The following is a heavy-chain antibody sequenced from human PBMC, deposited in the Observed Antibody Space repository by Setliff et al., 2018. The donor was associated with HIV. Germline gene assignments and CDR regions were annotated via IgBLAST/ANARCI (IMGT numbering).Heavy chain of an antibody. J-gene: IGHJ4*02. D-gene: IGHD3-22*01. Sequence: SETLSLTCAVYGASLSGYYWSWIRQPPGKGLEWIGEINYSGTTNYNPSLKSRVTISVDTSKKQFSLKVRSVTAADTAVYYCARVRLTMIMMVDYFDQWGQGTLVTVSS. CDR1: GASLSGYY. CDR2: INYSGTT. V-gene: IGHV4-34*01. CDR3: ARVRLTMIMMVDYFDQ.